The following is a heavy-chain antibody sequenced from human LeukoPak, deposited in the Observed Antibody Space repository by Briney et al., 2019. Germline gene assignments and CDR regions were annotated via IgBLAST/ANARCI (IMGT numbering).Heavy chain of an antibody. D-gene: IGHD6-19*01. CDR2: INPSGGST. CDR3: ASTYWYSSGRVLSSYYYYGMDV. V-gene: IGHV1-46*01. Sequence: GASVKVSCKASGYTLTIYYMHCVRQAPGQGREWMGIINPSGGSTSYAQKFQGRVTMTRDTSTSTGYMELSSLSSEDTAVSYCASTYWYSSGRVLSSYYYYGMDVWGQGTTVTVSS. CDR1: GYTLTIYY. J-gene: IGHJ6*02.